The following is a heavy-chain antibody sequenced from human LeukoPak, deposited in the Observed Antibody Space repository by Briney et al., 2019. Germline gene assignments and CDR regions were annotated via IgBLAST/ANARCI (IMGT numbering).Heavy chain of an antibody. CDR3: ASSHLPYYYDDSGYYFDY. Sequence: GRSLRLSCAASGFTFSSYAMHWVRQAPGKGLEWVAVISYDGSKKYYADSVKGRFTLSRDNSKNTLYLQMNSLRAEDTAVYYCASSHLPYYYDDSGYYFDYWGQGTLVTVSS. J-gene: IGHJ4*02. CDR2: ISYDGSKK. V-gene: IGHV3-30-3*01. CDR1: GFTFSSYA. D-gene: IGHD3-22*01.